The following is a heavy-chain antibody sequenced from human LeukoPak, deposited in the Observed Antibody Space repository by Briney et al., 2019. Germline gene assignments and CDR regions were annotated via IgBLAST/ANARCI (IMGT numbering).Heavy chain of an antibody. V-gene: IGHV4-34*01. CDR2: INHSGST. D-gene: IGHD6-6*01. Sequence: SETLSLTCAFYGGSFSDYYWNWIRQPPGKGLEWIGEINHSGSTNYNPSLKTRVSISVDTSKNQFSLKLNSVTAADTAVYFCAKTPTALVRGGYYFDYWGQGTLVTVSS. CDR1: GGSFSDYY. J-gene: IGHJ4*02. CDR3: AKTPTALVRGGYYFDY.